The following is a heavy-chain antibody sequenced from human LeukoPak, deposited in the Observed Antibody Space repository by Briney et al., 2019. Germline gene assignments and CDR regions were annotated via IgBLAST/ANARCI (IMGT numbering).Heavy chain of an antibody. V-gene: IGHV1-69*06. D-gene: IGHD3-10*01. CDR3: ARDGSGSYYKGEYFQH. CDR2: IIPIFGTA. CDR1: GGTFSSYA. Sequence: SVKVSCKASGGTFSSYAISWVRQAPGQGLEWMGGIIPIFGTANYAQKFQGRVTITADKSTSTAYMELSSLRSEDTAVYYCARDGSGSYYKGEYFQHWGQGTLVTVSP. J-gene: IGHJ1*01.